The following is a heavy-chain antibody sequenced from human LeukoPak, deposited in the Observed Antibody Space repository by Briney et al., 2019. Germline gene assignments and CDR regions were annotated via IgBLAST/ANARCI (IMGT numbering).Heavy chain of an antibody. CDR2: ISGSGSST. J-gene: IGHJ6*02. CDR3: AKDRQAELDV. Sequence: GGSLRLSCAASGFTFSSYAMSWVRQAPGKGLEWVSAISGSGSSTYYADSVKGRFTISRDNSKNTLYLQMNSLRAEVTAVYYCAKDRQAELDVWGQGTTVTVSS. CDR1: GFTFSSYA. V-gene: IGHV3-23*01.